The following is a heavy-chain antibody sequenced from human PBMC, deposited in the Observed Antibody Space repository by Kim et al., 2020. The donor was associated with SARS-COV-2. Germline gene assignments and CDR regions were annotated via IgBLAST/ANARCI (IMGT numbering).Heavy chain of an antibody. J-gene: IGHJ4*02. V-gene: IGHV3-23*01. Sequence: SADSVKGRCTISRDNSKNTLYLQMNSLRAEDTAVYYCAKDIATISYYFDYWGQGTLVTVSS. D-gene: IGHD5-12*01. CDR3: AKDIATISYYFDY.